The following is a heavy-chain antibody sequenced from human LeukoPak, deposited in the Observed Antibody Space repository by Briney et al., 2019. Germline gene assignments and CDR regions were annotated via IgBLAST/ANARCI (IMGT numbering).Heavy chain of an antibody. Sequence: GASVKVSCKASGYTFTGYYMHWVRQAPGQGLEWMGWINPNSGGTNYAQKFQGRVTMTRDTSISTAYMELSRLRSDDTAVYYCARVDGGLRYFDAVVWGQGTLVTVSS. CDR3: ARVDGGLRYFDAVV. V-gene: IGHV1-2*02. CDR1: GYTFTGYY. J-gene: IGHJ4*02. D-gene: IGHD3-9*01. CDR2: INPNSGGT.